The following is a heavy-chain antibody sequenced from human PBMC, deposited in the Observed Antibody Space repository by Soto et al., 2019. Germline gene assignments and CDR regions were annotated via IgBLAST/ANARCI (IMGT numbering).Heavy chain of an antibody. J-gene: IGHJ6*02. CDR2: INHSGST. CDR1: GGSFSGYY. Sequence: SETLSLTCAVYGGSFSGYYWSWIRQPPGKGLEWIGEINHSGSTNYNPSLKSRVTISVDTSKNQFSLKLSSVTAADTAVYYCARERYSSSWVGPYGMDVWGQGTTVTVSS. D-gene: IGHD6-13*01. CDR3: ARERYSSSWVGPYGMDV. V-gene: IGHV4-34*01.